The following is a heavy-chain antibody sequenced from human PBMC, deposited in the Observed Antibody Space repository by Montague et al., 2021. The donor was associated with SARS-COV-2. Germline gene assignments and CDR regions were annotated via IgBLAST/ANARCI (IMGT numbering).Heavy chain of an antibody. V-gene: IGHV4-39*01. CDR1: GGSISSSSYY. Sequence: SETLSLTCTVSGGSISSSSYYWGWIRQPPGKGLEWIGSIYYSGSTYYSPSLKSRVTISVDTSKNQFSLKLSSVTAADTAVYYCARQEYYYDSKAAPATPDAFDIWGRGTMVTVSS. J-gene: IGHJ3*02. CDR3: ARQEYYYDSKAAPATPDAFDI. D-gene: IGHD3-22*01. CDR2: IYYSGST.